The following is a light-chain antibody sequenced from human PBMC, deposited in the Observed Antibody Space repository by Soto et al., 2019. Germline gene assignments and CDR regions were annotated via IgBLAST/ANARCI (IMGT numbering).Light chain of an antibody. V-gene: IGKV3-20*01. CDR3: QQYGSSGT. CDR2: GAS. J-gene: IGKJ1*01. Sequence: EIVMTEFPASLSVSPGERATLSCRASQSLSSSYLAWYQQKPGQAPRLLIYGASNRATGIPDRFSGSGSGTDFTLTISRLEPEDFAVYYCQQYGSSGTFGQGTKVDIK. CDR1: QSLSSSY.